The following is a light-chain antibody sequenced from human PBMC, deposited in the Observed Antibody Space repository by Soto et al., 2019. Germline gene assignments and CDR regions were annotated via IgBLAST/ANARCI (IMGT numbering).Light chain of an antibody. CDR3: QQYYTFPPVFT. J-gene: IGKJ3*01. Sequence: DIVMTQSPDSLAVSLGERATINCKSSHSVLNDSNNKNLLAWYQQKTGQPPKLLIYWAYTRESGVPDRFSAIGSGTACTLTVSSLQAEDAAVYYCQQYYTFPPVFTLGPGTKVDIK. CDR1: HSVLNDSNNKNL. V-gene: IGKV4-1*01. CDR2: WAY.